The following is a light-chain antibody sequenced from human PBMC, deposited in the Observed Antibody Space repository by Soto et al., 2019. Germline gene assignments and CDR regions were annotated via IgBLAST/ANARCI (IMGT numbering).Light chain of an antibody. V-gene: IGKV3-20*01. CDR1: QSVSSSY. J-gene: IGKJ1*01. Sequence: EVVLTQSPGTVSLSPGERATLSCRASQSVSSSYLAWYQHKRGQAPGLLMYGASSRATGVPDRFSGWGSGTDFTLTISRLEPEDFAVYYCHQYGTSPQTFGQGTKVDIK. CDR2: GAS. CDR3: HQYGTSPQT.